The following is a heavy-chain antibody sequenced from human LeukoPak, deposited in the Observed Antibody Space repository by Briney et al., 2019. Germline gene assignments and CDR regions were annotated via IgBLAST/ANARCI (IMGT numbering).Heavy chain of an antibody. J-gene: IGHJ3*02. V-gene: IGHV3-7*01. Sequence: GVSLRLSCAASGFSFGTSWMSWVRQAPGKGLEWLTNIYVDGIEKYYVDSMKGRFTISRDNAKNSLYLQMDSLRVEDTAVYYCARTVVEVRGASDVFDIWGQGTMVTVSS. CDR3: ARTVVEVRGASDVFDI. D-gene: IGHD2-2*01. CDR1: GFSFGTSW. CDR2: IYVDGIEK.